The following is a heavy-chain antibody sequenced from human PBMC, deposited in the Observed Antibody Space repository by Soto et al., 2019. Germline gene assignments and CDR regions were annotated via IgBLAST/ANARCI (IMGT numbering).Heavy chain of an antibody. V-gene: IGHV4-61*01. CDR3: ARMTYSGSYYWFDP. CDR2: IYYSGST. Sequence: QLQLQESGPGLVKPSETLSLTCTVSGGSVSSDRYYWSWIRQPPGKGLEWIAYIYYSGSTNYNPSLKSRVTISIDTSKNQFSLKLSSVTAADTAVYYCARMTYSGSYYWFDPWGQGTLVTVSS. CDR1: GGSVSSDRYY. J-gene: IGHJ5*02. D-gene: IGHD1-26*01.